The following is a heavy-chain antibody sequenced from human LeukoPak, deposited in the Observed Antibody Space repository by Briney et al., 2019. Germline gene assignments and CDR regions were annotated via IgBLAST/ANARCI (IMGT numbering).Heavy chain of an antibody. CDR1: GGSINSSSYY. V-gene: IGHV4-39*01. CDR2: IYYSGNS. J-gene: IGHJ5*02. D-gene: IGHD4-17*01. CDR3: ASHTKYGDYVRWFDP. Sequence: SETLSLTCTVSGGSINSSSYYWGWIRQPPGKGLEWIGSIYYSGNSYYNPSFKRRVSILVDTSKNQFSLRLSSVTAADTAVYYCASHTKYGDYVRWFDPWGQGTLVTVSS.